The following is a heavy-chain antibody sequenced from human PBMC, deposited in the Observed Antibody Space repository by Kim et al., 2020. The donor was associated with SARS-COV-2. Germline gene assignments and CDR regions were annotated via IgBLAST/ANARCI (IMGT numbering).Heavy chain of an antibody. Sequence: GGSLRLSCTASGFTFGDYAMSWVRQAPGKGLEWVGFIRSKAYGGTTEYAASVKGRFTISRDDSKSIAYLQMNSLKTEDTAVYYCTRVEEAATYYYYYYMDVWGKGTTVTVSS. J-gene: IGHJ6*03. V-gene: IGHV3-49*04. CDR1: GFTFGDYA. D-gene: IGHD2-15*01. CDR2: IRSKAYGGTT. CDR3: TRVEEAATYYYYYYMDV.